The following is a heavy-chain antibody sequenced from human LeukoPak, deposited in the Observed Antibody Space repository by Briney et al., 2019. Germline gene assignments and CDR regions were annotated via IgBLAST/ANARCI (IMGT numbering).Heavy chain of an antibody. CDR3: ARLRDGDYPSNYFDY. J-gene: IGHJ4*02. CDR1: RYTLPHYY. Sequence: GASVKVSCKASRYTLPHYYMHWVRQAPGQGLEWIGWINPNSGDTNYAQKLQGRVTITWDRSISTAYVELSRQRSDHKAVYFCARLRDGDYPSNYFDYWGQGTLVTVSS. CDR2: INPNSGDT. V-gene: IGHV1-2*02. D-gene: IGHD4-17*01.